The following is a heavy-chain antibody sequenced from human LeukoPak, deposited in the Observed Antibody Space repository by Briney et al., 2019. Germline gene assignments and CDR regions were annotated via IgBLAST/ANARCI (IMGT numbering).Heavy chain of an antibody. CDR2: IHTSWTT. Sequence: SETLSLTCTVSGDSMSSYYWNFIRQPAGKRLEWIGRIHTSWTTYYNPSLKSRITMSVDTSRNQFSLRLTSVTAADTAVYYCARGDYYDGGGRNWFDPWGQGTLVTVSS. J-gene: IGHJ5*02. CDR1: GDSMSSYY. D-gene: IGHD3-16*01. V-gene: IGHV4-4*07. CDR3: ARGDYYDGGGRNWFDP.